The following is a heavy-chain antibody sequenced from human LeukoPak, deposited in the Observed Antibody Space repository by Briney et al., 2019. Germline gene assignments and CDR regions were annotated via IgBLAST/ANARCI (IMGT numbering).Heavy chain of an antibody. Sequence: ASVKVSCKASGYTFTSYDINWVRQAPGQGLEWMGWISAYNGNTNYAQKLQGRVTMTTDTSTSTAYMELRSLRSEDTAVYYCARGPYSYGSGSNGYYMDVWGKGTTVTVSS. J-gene: IGHJ6*03. CDR3: ARGPYSYGSGSNGYYMDV. D-gene: IGHD3-10*01. CDR1: GYTFTSYD. CDR2: ISAYNGNT. V-gene: IGHV1-18*01.